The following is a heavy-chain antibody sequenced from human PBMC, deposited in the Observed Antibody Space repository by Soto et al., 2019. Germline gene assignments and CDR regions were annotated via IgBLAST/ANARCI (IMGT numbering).Heavy chain of an antibody. Sequence: PGGSLRLSCAASGFTFSSYGMHWVRQAPGKGLEWVAVISYDGSNKYYADSVKGRFTISRDNSKNTLYLQMNSLRAENTAVYYCAKVPKYSSSWYYWFDPWGQGTLVTVSS. CDR1: GFTFSSYG. CDR3: AKVPKYSSSWYYWFDP. J-gene: IGHJ5*02. V-gene: IGHV3-30*18. CDR2: ISYDGSNK. D-gene: IGHD6-13*01.